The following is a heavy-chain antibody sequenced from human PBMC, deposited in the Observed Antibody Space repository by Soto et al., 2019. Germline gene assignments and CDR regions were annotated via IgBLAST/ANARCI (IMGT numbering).Heavy chain of an antibody. D-gene: IGHD3-22*01. J-gene: IGHJ4*02. CDR2: ISYDGSNK. V-gene: IGHV3-30*18. CDR1: GFTFSSYG. Sequence: QVQLVESGGGVVQPGRSLRLSCAASGFTFSSYGMHWVRQAPGKGLEWVAVISYDGSNKYYADSVKGRFTISRDNSKNTLYLQMNRLRAEDTAVYYCAKDQAHYYDSSGYLTDYWGQGTLVTVSS. CDR3: AKDQAHYYDSSGYLTDY.